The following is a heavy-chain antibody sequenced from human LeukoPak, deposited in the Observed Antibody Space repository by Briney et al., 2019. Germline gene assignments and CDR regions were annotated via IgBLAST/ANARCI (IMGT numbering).Heavy chain of an antibody. Sequence: GGSLRLSCAASGFTFDDYGMSWVRQAPGKGLEWVANIKQDGSEKYYADSVKGRFTISRDNAKNSLYLQMNSLRAEDTAVYYCARDFGPARFLEWYDAFDIWGQGTMVTVSS. CDR1: GFTFDDYG. J-gene: IGHJ3*02. CDR3: ARDFGPARFLEWYDAFDI. V-gene: IGHV3-7*01. CDR2: IKQDGSEK. D-gene: IGHD3-3*01.